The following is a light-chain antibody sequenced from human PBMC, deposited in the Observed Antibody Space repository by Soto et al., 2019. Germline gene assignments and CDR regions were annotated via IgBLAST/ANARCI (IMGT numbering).Light chain of an antibody. CDR2: ENY. Sequence: QSMLTQPPSVSAAPGQKVTISCSGSSSNIGNNYVSWYQQFPGTAPKLLIYENYNRPSGIPDRFSGSKSGTSATLGITGLQTGDEADYYCGTWDSSLSAVLFGGGTKVTVL. J-gene: IGLJ2*01. V-gene: IGLV1-51*02. CDR3: GTWDSSLSAVL. CDR1: SSNIGNNY.